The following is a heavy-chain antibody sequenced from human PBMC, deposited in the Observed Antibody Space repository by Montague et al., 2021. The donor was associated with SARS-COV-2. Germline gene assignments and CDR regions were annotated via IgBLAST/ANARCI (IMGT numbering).Heavy chain of an antibody. J-gene: IGHJ6*02. CDR2: ISYHVLNK. Sequence: SLRLSCAASGFDFSSYDMHWVRQAPGKGLECVAVISYHVLNKHVAESVKGRFTVSRDNSKNTLYFQMNSLRTEDTAIYYCSRAHVDMLATDGMDVWGQGTKVTVSS. D-gene: IGHD5-12*01. V-gene: IGHV3-30*14. CDR3: SRAHVDMLATDGMDV. CDR1: GFDFSSYD.